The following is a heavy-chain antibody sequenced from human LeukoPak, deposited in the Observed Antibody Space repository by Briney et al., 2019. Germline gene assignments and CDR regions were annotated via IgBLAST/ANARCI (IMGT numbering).Heavy chain of an antibody. V-gene: IGHV3-30-3*01. Sequence: GRSLRLSCAASGFTFSSYAMHWVRQAPGKGLEWVAVISYDGSNKYYADSVKGRFTISRDNSKNTLYLQMNSLRAEDTAVYYCAGDHYGSGDARRFDYWGQGTLVTVSS. CDR1: GFTFSSYA. D-gene: IGHD3-10*01. CDR2: ISYDGSNK. CDR3: AGDHYGSGDARRFDY. J-gene: IGHJ4*02.